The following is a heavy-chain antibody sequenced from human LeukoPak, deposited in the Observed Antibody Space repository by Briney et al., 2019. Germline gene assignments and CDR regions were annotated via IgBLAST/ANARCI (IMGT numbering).Heavy chain of an antibody. CDR2: ISYSGST. Sequence: PSETLSLTCTVSGGSISSYYWSWIRQPPGKGLEWIAYISYSGSTNYNPSLKSRVTISVDTSKNQFSLRLSSVTAADTAVYYCARRPPTTSGANWFFDLWGRGTLVTVSS. V-gene: IGHV4-59*08. J-gene: IGHJ2*01. D-gene: IGHD1-1*01. CDR1: GGSISSYY. CDR3: ARRPPTTSGANWFFDL.